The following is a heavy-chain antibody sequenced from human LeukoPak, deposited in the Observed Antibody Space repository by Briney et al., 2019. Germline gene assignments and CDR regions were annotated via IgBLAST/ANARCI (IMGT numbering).Heavy chain of an antibody. CDR1: GFTFTYYW. CDR2: IKQDGSES. CDR3: GTPAYSSGSF. J-gene: IGHJ4*02. V-gene: IGHV3-7*01. D-gene: IGHD3-22*01. Sequence: PGGSLRLSCAASGFTFTYYWMNWVRQAPGKGLEWVAHIKQDGSESYYVDSVRGRFTIARDNAKDSLYLQMNSLRAEDTAVYYCGTPAYSSGSFWGQGTLVTVSS.